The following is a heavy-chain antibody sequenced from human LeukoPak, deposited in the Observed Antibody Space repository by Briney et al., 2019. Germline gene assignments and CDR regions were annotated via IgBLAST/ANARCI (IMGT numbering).Heavy chain of an antibody. CDR2: ISASGGTT. CDR3: ARTITGSYFRLDY. J-gene: IGHJ4*02. Sequence: GGSLKLSCAASGFIFSSYAMSWVRPAPGKGLEWVEVISASGGTTYYADSVKGRFTISRDNSQSTLYLQMNSLRAEDTAVYYCARTITGSYFRLDYWGQGTLFTVSS. D-gene: IGHD3-10*01. CDR1: GFIFSSYA. V-gene: IGHV3-23*01.